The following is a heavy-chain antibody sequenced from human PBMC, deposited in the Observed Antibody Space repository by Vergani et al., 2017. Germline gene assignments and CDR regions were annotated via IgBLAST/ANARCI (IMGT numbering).Heavy chain of an antibody. V-gene: IGHV4-38-2*02. D-gene: IGHD3-10*01. Sequence: QLQLQESGPGLVKPSETLSLTCSVSGYSISRGFYWAWIRQTPEKGLEWIGGMFHTGEASNSPSLQSRVAFSMDTSKNQFSLQLTSVTAADTAVYFCGVTMVRSLRPVNWFDSWGRGTLVTVSS. CDR1: GYSISRGFY. CDR3: GVTMVRSLRPVNWFDS. CDR2: MFHTGEA. J-gene: IGHJ5*01.